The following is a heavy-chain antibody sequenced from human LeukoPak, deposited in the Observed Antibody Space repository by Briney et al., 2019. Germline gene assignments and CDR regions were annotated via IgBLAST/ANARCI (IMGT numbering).Heavy chain of an antibody. CDR2: ISYDGSNK. J-gene: IGHJ4*02. V-gene: IGHV3-30*18. D-gene: IGHD3-9*01. CDR1: GFTFSSYG. CDR3: AKDHILSLDY. Sequence: GGSLRLSCAASGFTFSSYGMHWVRQAPGKGLEWVAVISYDGSNKYYADSVKGRFAISRDNSKNTLYLQMNSLRAEDTAVYYCAKDHILSLDYWGQGTLVTVSS.